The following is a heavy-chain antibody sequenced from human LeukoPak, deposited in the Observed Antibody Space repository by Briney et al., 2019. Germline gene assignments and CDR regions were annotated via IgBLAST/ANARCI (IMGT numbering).Heavy chain of an antibody. J-gene: IGHJ4*02. CDR2: INPSSGGI. Sequence: ASVKVSCKASGYTFTSYDINWVRQATGQGLEWMGRINPSSGGINYVQKFQGRVTTTRDTSITTAYMELTSLRSDDTAVYYCASGTTERIDYWGQGTLVTVSS. D-gene: IGHD1-1*01. CDR1: GYTFTSYD. V-gene: IGHV1-2*06. CDR3: ASGTTERIDY.